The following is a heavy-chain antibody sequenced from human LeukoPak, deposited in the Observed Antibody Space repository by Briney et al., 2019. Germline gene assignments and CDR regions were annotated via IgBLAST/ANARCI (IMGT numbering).Heavy chain of an antibody. CDR1: GFTFSSYA. J-gene: IGHJ4*02. CDR3: AKDGRYCSSSTCYSYFDY. CDR2: ITGSGSSP. D-gene: IGHD2-2*01. Sequence: GGSLRLSCAASGFTFSSYAMSWVRQAPGKGLEWVSAITGSGSSPFYADSVKGRFTISRDNSKNTLYLQMNSLRADDTAVYYCAKDGRYCSSSTCYSYFDYWGQGTLVTVSS. V-gene: IGHV3-23*01.